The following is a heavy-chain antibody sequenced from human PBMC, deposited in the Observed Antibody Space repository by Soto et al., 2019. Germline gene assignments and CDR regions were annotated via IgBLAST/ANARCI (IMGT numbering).Heavy chain of an antibody. CDR2: ISSSGSTI. D-gene: IGHD6-6*01. V-gene: IGHV3-11*01. CDR3: ARIRYSSSSKYFDY. Sequence: GGSLRLSCAASGFTFSDYYISWIRQAPGKGLEWVSYISSSGSTIYYADYVKGRFTISRDNAKNSLYLQMYCLRAEDTAVYYCARIRYSSSSKYFDYWGQGTLVTVSS. J-gene: IGHJ4*02. CDR1: GFTFSDYY.